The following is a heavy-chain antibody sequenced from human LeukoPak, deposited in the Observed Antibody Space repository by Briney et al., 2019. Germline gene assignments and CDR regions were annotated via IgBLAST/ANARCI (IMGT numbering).Heavy chain of an antibody. D-gene: IGHD1-26*01. Sequence: PGGSLRLSCAASGFTFSSYGMHWVRQAPGKGLEWVAFIRYDGSNKYYADSVKGRFTISRDDSKNTLYLQMNSLRAEDTAVYYCAKRGSGSVGAPIYYYYYYMDVWGKGTTVTISS. CDR2: IRYDGSNK. J-gene: IGHJ6*03. V-gene: IGHV3-30*02. CDR3: AKRGSGSVGAPIYYYYYYMDV. CDR1: GFTFSSYG.